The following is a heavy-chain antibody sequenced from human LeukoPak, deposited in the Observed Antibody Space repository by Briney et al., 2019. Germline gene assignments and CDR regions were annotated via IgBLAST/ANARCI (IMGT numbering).Heavy chain of an antibody. Sequence: PSGGSLRLSCAASGFTFPHYAMHWVRQAPGKGLEWVSGVNLNSGAIFYADSVKGRFTISRDNSKNTLYLQMNSLRAEDTAVYYCARVSDDARSWYNYYYYMDVWGKGTTVTVSS. CDR3: ARVSDDARSWYNYYYYMDV. V-gene: IGHV3-9*01. CDR1: GFTFPHYA. CDR2: VNLNSGAI. J-gene: IGHJ6*03. D-gene: IGHD6-13*01.